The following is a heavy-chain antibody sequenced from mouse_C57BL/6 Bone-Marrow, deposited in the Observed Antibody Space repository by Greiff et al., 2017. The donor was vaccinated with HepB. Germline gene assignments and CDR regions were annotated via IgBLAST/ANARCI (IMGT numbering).Heavy chain of an antibody. V-gene: IGHV14-4*01. Sequence: VQLQQSGAELVRPGASVKLSCTASGFNIKDYYMHWVKQRPEQGLEWIGWIDPENGDTEYASKFQGKATITADTSSNTAYLQLSSLTSEDTAVYYCTTDYGSSYWYFDVWGTGTTVTVSS. CDR1: GFNIKDYY. D-gene: IGHD1-1*01. CDR2: IDPENGDT. J-gene: IGHJ1*03. CDR3: TTDYGSSYWYFDV.